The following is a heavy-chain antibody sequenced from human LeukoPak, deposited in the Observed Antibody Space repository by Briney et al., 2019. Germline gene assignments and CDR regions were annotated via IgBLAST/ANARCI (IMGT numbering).Heavy chain of an antibody. CDR3: SRVHKAFDGARDTFDI. V-gene: IGHV6-1*01. J-gene: IGHJ3*02. Sequence: SQTLSLTCAISGDSVSSNTAAWNWIRQSPSRGLEWLGRTYYRSRWYSDYAVSVKSRITINPDTSKNQFSLHLNSVTPEDTAVYYCSRVHKAFDGARDTFDIWGQGTMVTVSS. CDR1: GDSVSSNTAA. CDR2: TYYRSRWYS. D-gene: IGHD3-10*01.